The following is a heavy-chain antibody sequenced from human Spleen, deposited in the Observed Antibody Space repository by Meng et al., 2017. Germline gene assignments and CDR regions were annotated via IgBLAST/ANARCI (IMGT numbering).Heavy chain of an antibody. CDR3: ARGGFNDYGDYVGWFDP. V-gene: IGHV4-31*01. D-gene: IGHD4-17*01. CDR2: IYYSGST. Sequence: HLPQPGLSMVKPSQHLSLICTVSGRSISRGGYYWSWIRQHPGKGLEWIGYIYYSGSTYYNPSLKSLVTISVDTSKNQFSLKLSSVTAADTAVYYCARGGFNDYGDYVGWFDPWGQGTLVTVSS. J-gene: IGHJ5*02. CDR1: GRSISRGGYY.